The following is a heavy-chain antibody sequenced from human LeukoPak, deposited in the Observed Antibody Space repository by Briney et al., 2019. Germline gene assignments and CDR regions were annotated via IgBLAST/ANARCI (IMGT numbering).Heavy chain of an antibody. CDR3: ARASLSMVRGVIITGEFDNWFDP. J-gene: IGHJ5*02. CDR2: MNPNSGNT. V-gene: IGHV1-8*01. D-gene: IGHD3-10*01. CDR1: GYTFTSYD. Sequence: ASVKVSCKASGYTFTSYDINWVRQATGQGLEWMGWMNPNSGNTGYAQKFQGRVTMTRNTSISTAYMELSSLRSEDTAVYYCARASLSMVRGVIITGEFDNWFDPWGQGTLVTVSS.